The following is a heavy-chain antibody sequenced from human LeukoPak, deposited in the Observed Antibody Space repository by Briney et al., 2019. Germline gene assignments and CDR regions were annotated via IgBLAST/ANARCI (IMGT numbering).Heavy chain of an antibody. J-gene: IGHJ4*02. D-gene: IGHD6-19*01. CDR3: AKAGRYTSGWYDY. V-gene: IGHV3-23*01. CDR2: ISAEGGGT. Sequence: GGSLRLSCAASGLTFSNYAMSWVRQAPGKGLEWVSGISAEGGGTYYTDSVKGRFTISRDNSTNTLFLQMNSLRAEDTAVYYCAKAGRYTSGWYDYWGQGTRVTVSS. CDR1: GLTFSNYA.